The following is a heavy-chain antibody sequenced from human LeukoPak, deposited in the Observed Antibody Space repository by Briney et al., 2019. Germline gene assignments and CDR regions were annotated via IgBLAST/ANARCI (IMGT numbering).Heavy chain of an antibody. J-gene: IGHJ3*02. V-gene: IGHV3-30*14. CDR2: ISYYGKDT. CDR3: AREYYDIVSGYQMGTFDI. D-gene: IGHD3-9*01. Sequence: GRSLRLSCVASGFTSSSYAMHWVRPAPGKGLEWVSVISYYGKDTYYADFVKGRFTVSRDNSKNTLYLQMNSLKAEETAVFYCAREYYDIVSGYQMGTFDIWGKGTMVTVSS. CDR1: GFTSSSYA.